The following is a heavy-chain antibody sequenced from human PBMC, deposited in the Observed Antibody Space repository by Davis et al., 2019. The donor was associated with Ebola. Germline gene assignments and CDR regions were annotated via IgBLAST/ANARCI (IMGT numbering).Heavy chain of an antibody. CDR3: ARRRYIVGAFRAFDI. D-gene: IGHD1-26*01. V-gene: IGHV5-51*01. CDR1: GYSFTSYW. Sequence: PGGSLRLSCKGSGYSFTSYWIGWVRQMPGKGLEWMGIIYPGDSDTRYSPSFQGQVTISADKSISTAYLQWSSLKASDTAMYYCARRRYIVGAFRAFDIWGQGTMVTVSS. CDR2: IYPGDSDT. J-gene: IGHJ3*02.